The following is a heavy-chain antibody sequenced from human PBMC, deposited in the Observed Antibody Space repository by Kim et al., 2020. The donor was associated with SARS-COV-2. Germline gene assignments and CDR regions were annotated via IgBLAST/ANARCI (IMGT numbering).Heavy chain of an antibody. D-gene: IGHD6-13*01. Sequence: GRFTISRDNAKNSLYLQMNSLRAEDTAVYYCARDWGLAAAGMSYYYGMDVWGQGTTVTVSS. V-gene: IGHV3-11*04. CDR3: ARDWGLAAAGMSYYYGMDV. J-gene: IGHJ6*02.